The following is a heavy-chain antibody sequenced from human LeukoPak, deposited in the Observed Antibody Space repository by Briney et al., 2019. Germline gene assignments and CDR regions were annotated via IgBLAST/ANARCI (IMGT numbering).Heavy chain of an antibody. J-gene: IGHJ6*02. CDR3: AKRGTAMVSYDYNGMDV. D-gene: IGHD5-18*01. CDR2: ISGSGGST. CDR1: GLPFSSYA. V-gene: IGHV3-23*01. Sequence: GRSLRLSCAASGLPFSSYAVRWVRPAPGKGLEWGLAISGSGGSTYYADSVKGRFSISRDNSKNTLYLQMNSLRVEDTAVYYCAKRGTAMVSYDYNGMDVWGQGTTVTVSS.